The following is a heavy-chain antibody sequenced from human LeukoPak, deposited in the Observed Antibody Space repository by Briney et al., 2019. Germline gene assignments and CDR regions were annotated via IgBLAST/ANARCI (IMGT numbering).Heavy chain of an antibody. D-gene: IGHD2-2*02. CDR2: ISAYNGNT. CDR3: ARILGYCSSTSCYRPVDY. J-gene: IGHJ4*02. Sequence: ASVKVSCKASGYTFTSYGISWVRQAPGQGLEWMGWISAYNGNTNYAQKLQGRVTMTTDTSTNTAYMELRSLRSDDTAVYYCARILGYCSSTSCYRPVDYWGQGTLVTVSS. V-gene: IGHV1-18*01. CDR1: GYTFTSYG.